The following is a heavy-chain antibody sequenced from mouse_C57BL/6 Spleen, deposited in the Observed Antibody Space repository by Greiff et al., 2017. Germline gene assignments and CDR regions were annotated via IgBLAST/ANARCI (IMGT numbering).Heavy chain of an antibody. CDR3: ERTNYGSSDAMDY. D-gene: IGHD1-1*01. V-gene: IGHV1-53*01. Sequence: VQLQQPGTELVKPGASVKLSCKASGYTFTSYWMHWVKQRPGQGLEWIGNINPSNGGTNYNEKFKSKATLTVDKSSSTAYMQLSSLTSEDSAVYYCERTNYGSSDAMDYWGQGTSVTVSS. CDR1: GYTFTSYW. J-gene: IGHJ4*01. CDR2: INPSNGGT.